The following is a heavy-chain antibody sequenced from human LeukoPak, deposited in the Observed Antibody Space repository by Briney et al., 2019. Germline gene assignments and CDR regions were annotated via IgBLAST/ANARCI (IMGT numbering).Heavy chain of an antibody. Sequence: SETLSLTCTVSGGSISSSGFYWGWIRQPPGKGLEWIGSIYYTGSTYYNPSLKSRVTISVDTSKNQLSLKLSSVTAADTAVYYCARTHGGTYYGFDHWGQGTLVTVSS. D-gene: IGHD1-26*01. CDR3: ARTHGGTYYGFDH. CDR2: IYYTGST. CDR1: GGSISSSGFY. J-gene: IGHJ4*02. V-gene: IGHV4-39*01.